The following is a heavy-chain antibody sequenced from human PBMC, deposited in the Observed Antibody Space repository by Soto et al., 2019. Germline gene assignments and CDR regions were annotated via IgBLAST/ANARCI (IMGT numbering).Heavy chain of an antibody. CDR1: GYDFNSYG. CDR3: ARGGYYDSSGSRNYNYYGMNV. Sequence: ASVKVSCKASGYDFNSYGITWVRQAHGQGLEWLGWISPYSDDTKYAQKLQGRVTVTMDRSSRTVYMDLRSLRSNDTAIYYCARGGYYDSSGSRNYNYYGMNVWG. CDR2: ISPYSDDT. J-gene: IGHJ6*02. D-gene: IGHD3-22*01. V-gene: IGHV1-18*01.